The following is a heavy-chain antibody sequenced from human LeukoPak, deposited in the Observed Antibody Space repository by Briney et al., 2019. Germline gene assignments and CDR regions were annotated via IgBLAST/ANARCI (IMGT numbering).Heavy chain of an antibody. Sequence: SETLSHTCAVYGGSFSGYYWSWIRQPPGKGLEWIGEINHSGSTNYNPSLKSRVTISVDTSKNQFSLKLSSVTAADTAVYYCARGPVRGGGYYNGMDVWGQGTTVTVSS. CDR3: ARGPVRGGGYYNGMDV. CDR1: GGSFSGYY. D-gene: IGHD3-10*02. V-gene: IGHV4-34*01. CDR2: INHSGST. J-gene: IGHJ6*02.